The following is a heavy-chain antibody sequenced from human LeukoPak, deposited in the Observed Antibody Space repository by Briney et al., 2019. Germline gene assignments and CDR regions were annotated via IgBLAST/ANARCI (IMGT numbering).Heavy chain of an antibody. J-gene: IGHJ4*02. CDR1: GGSISSSSYY. CDR2: IYYSGST. Sequence: SETLSLTCTVSGGSISSSSYYWVWIRQPPGKGLEWIGYIYYSGSTNYNPSLKSRVTISVDTSKNQFSLKLSSVTAADTAVYYCAREEYCSGGSCFGYWGQGTLVTVSS. V-gene: IGHV4-61*01. D-gene: IGHD2-15*01. CDR3: AREEYCSGGSCFGY.